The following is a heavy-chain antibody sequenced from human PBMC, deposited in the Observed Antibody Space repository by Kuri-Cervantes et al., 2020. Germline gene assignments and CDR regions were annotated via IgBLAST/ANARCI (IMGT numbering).Heavy chain of an antibody. CDR1: GYTFTSYG. CDR2: ISAYNGNT. D-gene: IGHD3-16*02. CDR3: ARVVITFGGVIVYDAFDI. Sequence: ASVKVSCKASGYTFTSYGISWVRQAPGQGLEWMGWISAYNGNTNYAQKLQGRVTMTGDTSISTAYMELSRLRSDDTAVYYCARVVITFGGVIVYDAFDIWGQGTMVTVSS. J-gene: IGHJ3*02. V-gene: IGHV1-18*01.